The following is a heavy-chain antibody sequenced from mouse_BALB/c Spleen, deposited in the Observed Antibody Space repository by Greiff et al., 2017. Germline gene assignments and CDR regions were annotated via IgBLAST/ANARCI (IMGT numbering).Heavy chain of an antibody. CDR1: GYSITSDYA. Sequence: EVQLQQSGPGLVKPSQSLSLTCTVTGYSITSDYAWNWIRQFPGNKLEWMGYISYSGSTSYNPSLKSRISITRDTSKNQFFLQLNSVTTEDTATYYCARSGYYGSRYAWFAYWGQGTLVTVSA. D-gene: IGHD1-1*01. CDR2: ISYSGST. J-gene: IGHJ3*01. V-gene: IGHV3-2*02. CDR3: ARSGYYGSRYAWFAY.